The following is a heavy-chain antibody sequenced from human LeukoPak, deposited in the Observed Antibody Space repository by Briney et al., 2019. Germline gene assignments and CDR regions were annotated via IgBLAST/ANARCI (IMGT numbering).Heavy chain of an antibody. CDR3: AKDNGDYDILTDYYFDY. Sequence: GGSLRLSCAASGFTFSSYGMSWVRQAPGKGLEWVSAISGSGGSTYYADSVKGRFTTSRDNSKNTLYLQMNSLRAEDTAVYYCAKDNGDYDILTDYYFDYWGQGTLVTVSS. D-gene: IGHD3-9*01. CDR2: ISGSGGST. CDR1: GFTFSSYG. J-gene: IGHJ4*02. V-gene: IGHV3-23*01.